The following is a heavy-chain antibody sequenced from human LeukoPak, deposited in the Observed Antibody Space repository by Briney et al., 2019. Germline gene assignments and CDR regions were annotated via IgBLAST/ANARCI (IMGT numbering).Heavy chain of an antibody. CDR1: GYTFSDHF. Sequence: ASVKVSCKASGYTFSDHFIHWARQAPGQGLEWIGWINPNSGGTNYAQKFQGRVTMTRDTSISTAYMELNRLRSDDTAVYYCARQQQLLDYWGQGTLVTVSS. CDR2: INPNSGGT. V-gene: IGHV1-2*02. J-gene: IGHJ4*02. CDR3: ARQQQLLDY. D-gene: IGHD6-13*01.